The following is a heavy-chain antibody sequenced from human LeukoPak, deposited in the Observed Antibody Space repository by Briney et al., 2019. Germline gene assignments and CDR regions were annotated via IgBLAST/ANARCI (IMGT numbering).Heavy chain of an antibody. CDR3: ARAARPGGSYHTPFDY. Sequence: SETLSLTCTVSGGSISSSSYYWGWIRQPPGKGLEWIGNIYKSGSTYYNPSLKSRVTISVDTSKNQFSLKLSSVTAADTAVYYCARAARPGGSYHTPFDYWGQGTLVTVSS. CDR1: GGSISSSSYY. D-gene: IGHD1-26*01. V-gene: IGHV4-39*07. CDR2: IYKSGST. J-gene: IGHJ4*02.